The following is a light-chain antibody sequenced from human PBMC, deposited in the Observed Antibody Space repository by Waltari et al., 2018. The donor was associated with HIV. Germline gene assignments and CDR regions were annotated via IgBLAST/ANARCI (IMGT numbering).Light chain of an antibody. J-gene: IGLJ1*01. CDR2: DVS. Sequence: QSALTQPRSVSGSPGQSVTISCTGTSSYVGCYNYVSWYQHHPGKAPQRMIYDVSKRPSGVPDRFSGSKSGNTASLTISGLQAEDEADYYCCSYAGSSYVFGTGTKVTVL. V-gene: IGLV2-11*01. CDR3: CSYAGSSYV. CDR1: SSYVGCYNY.